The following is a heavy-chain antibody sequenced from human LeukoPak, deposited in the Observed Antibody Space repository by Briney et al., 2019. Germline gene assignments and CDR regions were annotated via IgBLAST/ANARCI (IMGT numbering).Heavy chain of an antibody. D-gene: IGHD3-22*01. CDR3: ARGDFYYDSSDP. Sequence: ASVKVSCTASGYTFINYAMYWVRQAPGQRLEWMGWINAGNGNTKYSQKFQGRVTITSDTSANTVYMELSSLRSEDTAVYYCARGDFYYDSSDPWGQGTLVTVSS. CDR2: INAGNGNT. V-gene: IGHV1-3*01. J-gene: IGHJ5*02. CDR1: GYTFINYA.